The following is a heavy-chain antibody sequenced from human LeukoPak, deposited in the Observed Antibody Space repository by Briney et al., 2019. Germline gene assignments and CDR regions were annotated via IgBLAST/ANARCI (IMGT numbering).Heavy chain of an antibody. V-gene: IGHV5-51*01. CDR1: GYRFTSYW. J-gene: IGHJ4*02. D-gene: IGHD3-22*01. CDR3: ARPVSTYYYDSSGYFSPAYFDC. CDR2: IYPGDPDT. Sequence: GESLKISCKGSGYRFTSYWIGWVRPMPGKGLEWMGIIYPGDPDTRYSPSFQGQVTISADKSISTAYLQWSSLKASDTAMYYCARPVSTYYYDSSGYFSPAYFDCWGQGTLVTVSS.